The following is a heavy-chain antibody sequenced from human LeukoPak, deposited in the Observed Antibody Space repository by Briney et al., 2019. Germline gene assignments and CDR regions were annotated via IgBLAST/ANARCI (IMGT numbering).Heavy chain of an antibody. CDR2: ISAYNGNT. D-gene: IGHD3-22*01. J-gene: IGHJ6*02. Sequence: SVKVSCKASGYTFTSYGISWVRQAPGQGLEWMGWISAYNGNTNYAQKLQGRVTMTTDTSTSTAYMELRSLRSDDTAVYYCAREAYYDSSGYESYYYGMDVWGQGTTVTVSS. V-gene: IGHV1-18*01. CDR3: AREAYYDSSGYESYYYGMDV. CDR1: GYTFTSYG.